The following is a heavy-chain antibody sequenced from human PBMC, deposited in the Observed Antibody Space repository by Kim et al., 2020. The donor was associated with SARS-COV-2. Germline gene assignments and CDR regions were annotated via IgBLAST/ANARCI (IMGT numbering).Heavy chain of an antibody. V-gene: IGHV3-33*06. Sequence: GGSLRLSCAASGFTFSSYGMHWVRQAPGKGLEWVAVIWYDGSNKYYADSVKGRFTISRDNSKNTLYLQMNSLRAEDTAVYYCAKPWRGWYVGVTVYFDYWGQGTLVTVSS. CDR2: IWYDGSNK. CDR3: AKPWRGWYVGVTVYFDY. CDR1: GFTFSSYG. J-gene: IGHJ4*02. D-gene: IGHD6-19*01.